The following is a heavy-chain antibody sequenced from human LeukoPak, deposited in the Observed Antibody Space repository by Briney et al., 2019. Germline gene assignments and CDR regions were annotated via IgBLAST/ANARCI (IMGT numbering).Heavy chain of an antibody. Sequence: GGSLRLSCAASGFTFSSYWMSWVRQAPGKGLEWVANIKQDGSEKYYVDSVKGRFTISRDNAKNSLYLQMNSLGAEDTAVYYCARVLCGTCPGGPFDFWGQGALVTVSS. CDR2: IKQDGSEK. D-gene: IGHD1-26*01. CDR3: ARVLCGTCPGGPFDF. CDR1: GFTFSSYW. J-gene: IGHJ4*02. V-gene: IGHV3-7*03.